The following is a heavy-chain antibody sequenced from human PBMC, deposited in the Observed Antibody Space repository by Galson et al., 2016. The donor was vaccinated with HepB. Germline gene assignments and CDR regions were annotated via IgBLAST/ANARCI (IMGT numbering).Heavy chain of an antibody. D-gene: IGHD4-17*01. CDR2: ISGSDGRT. CDR3: ARAAGDYGNDGFPNFDY. V-gene: IGHV3-23*01. Sequence: SPRFSGAASGPTFSSYAMVWVRRAPGKGLEWISAISGSDGRTYYADSVKGRFTISRDNSKNTLFLQMNSLRDEDTAVYFCARAAGDYGNDGFPNFDYWGQGTLVTVSS. CDR1: GPTFSSYA. J-gene: IGHJ4*02.